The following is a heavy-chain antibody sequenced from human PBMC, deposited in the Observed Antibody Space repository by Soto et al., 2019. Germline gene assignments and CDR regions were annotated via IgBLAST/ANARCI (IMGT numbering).Heavy chain of an antibody. CDR2: ISWDGGST. J-gene: IGHJ4*02. CDR3: AKDMDRWVARTGAFDY. D-gene: IGHD6-19*01. V-gene: IGHV3-43D*04. Sequence: EVQLVESGGVVVQPGGSLRLSCAASGFTFDDYAMHWVRQAPGKGLEWVSLISWDGGSTYYADSVKGRFTISRDNSKNSLYLQMNSLRAEDTALYYCAKDMDRWVARTGAFDYWGQGTLVTVSS. CDR1: GFTFDDYA.